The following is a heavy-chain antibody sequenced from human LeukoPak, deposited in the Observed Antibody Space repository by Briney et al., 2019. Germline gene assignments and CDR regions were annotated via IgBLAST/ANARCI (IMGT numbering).Heavy chain of an antibody. V-gene: IGHV3-21*01. CDR2: ITGSSTYI. J-gene: IGHJ3*02. CDR1: GSTFSTYN. D-gene: IGHD4-17*01. Sequence: GGSLRLSCAASGSTFSTYNMNWVRQAPGKGLEWVSSITGSSTYIYYADSAKGRFTISRDNAKNSLSLQMDSLRAEDTAVYYCARDLYGDYGFDIWGQGTMVTVSS. CDR3: ARDLYGDYGFDI.